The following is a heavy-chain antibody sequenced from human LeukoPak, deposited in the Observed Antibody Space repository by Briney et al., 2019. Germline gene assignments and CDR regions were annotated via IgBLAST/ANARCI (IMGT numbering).Heavy chain of an antibody. CDR2: IYYSGST. V-gene: IGHV4-59*01. J-gene: IGHJ4*02. CDR3: AMGVGAPEDLAVAADFEY. CDR1: GGSISSYD. D-gene: IGHD6-19*01. Sequence: SETLSLTCTVSGGSISSYDWSWSRQPPGKGLEWDGYIYYSGSTNSNPPLKSRVTISVDASKNQFSLKLSSVPAADAAVYYCAMGVGAPEDLAVAADFEYWGEGALLTVSS.